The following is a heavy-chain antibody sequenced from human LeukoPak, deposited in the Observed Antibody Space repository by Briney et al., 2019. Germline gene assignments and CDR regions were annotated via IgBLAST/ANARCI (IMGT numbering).Heavy chain of an antibody. CDR2: MYHSGST. D-gene: IGHD5-18*01. V-gene: IGHV4-38-2*01. CDR3: ARRPRGYSYGWFDY. Sequence: SETLSLTCAVYGGSFSGYYWGWIRRPPGRGLEWIGSMYHSGSTYYNPSLKSRVTISVDTSKNQFSLKLSSVTAAHTAVYYCARRPRGYSYGWFDYSGQGTLVTVSP. CDR1: GGSFSGYY. J-gene: IGHJ4*02.